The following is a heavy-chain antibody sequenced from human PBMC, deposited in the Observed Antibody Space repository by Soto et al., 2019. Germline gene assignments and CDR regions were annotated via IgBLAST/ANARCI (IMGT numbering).Heavy chain of an antibody. CDR3: ASQLRLAYYYGMDV. V-gene: IGHV5-10-1*01. J-gene: IGHJ6*02. CDR2: IDPSDSYT. CDR1: GYSFTSYW. D-gene: IGHD3-3*01. Sequence: GESLKISCNGSGYSFTSYWISWVRQMPGKGLEWMGRIDPSDSYTNYSPSFQGHVTISADKSISTAYLQWSSLKASDTAMYYCASQLRLAYYYGMDVWGQGTTVTVSS.